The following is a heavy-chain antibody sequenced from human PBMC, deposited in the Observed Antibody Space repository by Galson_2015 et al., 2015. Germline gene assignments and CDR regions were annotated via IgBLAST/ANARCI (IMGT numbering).Heavy chain of an antibody. D-gene: IGHD3-3*01. Sequence: SLRLSCAASGFTFSSYAMHWVRQAPGKGLECVSAISSNGGSTYYADSVKGRFTISRDNSKNTLYLQISSLRAEDTAVYYCVKDVVGWAYYDFWSGYYTGSWRPDNWFDPWGQGTLVTVSS. J-gene: IGHJ5*02. V-gene: IGHV3-64D*06. CDR3: VKDVVGWAYYDFWSGYYTGSWRPDNWFDP. CDR1: GFTFSSYA. CDR2: ISSNGGST.